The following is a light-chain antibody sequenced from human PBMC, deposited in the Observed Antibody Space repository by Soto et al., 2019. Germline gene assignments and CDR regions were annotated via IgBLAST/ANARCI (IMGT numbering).Light chain of an antibody. CDR2: DTS. J-gene: IGLJ3*02. V-gene: IGLV7-46*01. Sequence: QAVVTQEPSLTVSPGGTVTLTCGSSTGADTSGHYPYWFQQKPGQAPRTLIYDTSNKHSWTPARFSGSLLGGKAALTLSGAQPEDEAEYYCLLSYSGALLVFGGGTKVTVL. CDR1: TGADTSGHY. CDR3: LLSYSGALLV.